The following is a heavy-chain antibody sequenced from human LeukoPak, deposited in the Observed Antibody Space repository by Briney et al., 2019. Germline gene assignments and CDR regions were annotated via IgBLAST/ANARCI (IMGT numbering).Heavy chain of an antibody. CDR1: GGSISCNY. Sequence: PSETLSLTCTVSGGSISCNYWSWIRQTPGKGLEWIAYIYNSATTNSNPSLKSRVSISVDTSKNQFSLTLNSVTAADTAVYYCARLGSLDGYTFDYWGQGTLVTVSS. J-gene: IGHJ4*02. D-gene: IGHD5-24*01. V-gene: IGHV4-59*08. CDR2: IYNSATT. CDR3: ARLGSLDGYTFDY.